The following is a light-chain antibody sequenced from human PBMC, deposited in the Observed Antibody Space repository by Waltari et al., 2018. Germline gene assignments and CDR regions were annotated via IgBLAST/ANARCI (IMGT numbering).Light chain of an antibody. CDR1: ESIATH. J-gene: IGKJ4*01. Sequence: EIVLTQSPATLPLPPGDRATLSCRASESIATHLAWFRQKPGQPPRLLIYDASTRATGIPARFSGSGFGTDFTLTISSLDPEDFAVYYCQQGSIWPLTFGGGTKVEIK. CDR2: DAS. CDR3: QQGSIWPLT. V-gene: IGKV3-11*01.